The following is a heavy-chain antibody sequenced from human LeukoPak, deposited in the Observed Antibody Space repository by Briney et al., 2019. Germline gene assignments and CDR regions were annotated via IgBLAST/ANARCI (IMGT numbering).Heavy chain of an antibody. V-gene: IGHV1-46*01. CDR1: GYTFTRYF. CDR3: ARASDNSGYYHFHY. Sequence: ASVKVSCKASGYTFTRYFIHWVRQAPGQGLEWMGILNPGGDWTTCAKKFQGRLTMTKDTSTSTVYLDLSSLRSEDTAVYYCARASDNSGYYHFHYWGQGTLVTVSS. J-gene: IGHJ4*02. D-gene: IGHD3-22*01. CDR2: LNPGGDWT.